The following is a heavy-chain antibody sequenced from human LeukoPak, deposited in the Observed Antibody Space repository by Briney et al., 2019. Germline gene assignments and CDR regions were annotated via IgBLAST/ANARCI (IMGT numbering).Heavy chain of an antibody. J-gene: IGHJ4*02. V-gene: IGHV1-46*01. CDR2: INPSGGST. CDR1: GYTFTSYY. Sequence: ASVKVSCKASGYTFTSYYMHWVRQAPGQGLEWMGIINPSGGSTSYAQKFQGRVTMTRDTSTSTAYMELSSLRSEDTAVYYCARGRYYYDSSGYYQYYFDYWGQGTLVTVSS. CDR3: ARGRYYYDSSGYYQYYFDY. D-gene: IGHD3-22*01.